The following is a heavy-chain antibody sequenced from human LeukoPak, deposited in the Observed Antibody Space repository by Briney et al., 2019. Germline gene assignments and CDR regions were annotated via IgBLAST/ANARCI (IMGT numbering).Heavy chain of an antibody. V-gene: IGHV4-39*01. CDR1: GGSISSSSYY. J-gene: IGHJ5*02. D-gene: IGHD2-2*02. Sequence: PSETLSLTCTVSGGSISSSSYYWGWIRQPPGKGLEWIGSIHYSGSTYFNPSLMSRVTISVDTSKNQFSLRLSSVTAADTAVYYCARVQDQPLLYGWFDPWGQGTLVTVSS. CDR3: ARVQDQPLLYGWFDP. CDR2: IHYSGST.